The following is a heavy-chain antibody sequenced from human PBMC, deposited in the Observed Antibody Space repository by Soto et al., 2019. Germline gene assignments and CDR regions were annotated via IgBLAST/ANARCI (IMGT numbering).Heavy chain of an antibody. CDR1: EFTFCSYD. CDR3: ARESTQLAFDY. V-gene: IGHV3-13*01. J-gene: IGHJ4*02. D-gene: IGHD6-6*01. Sequence: GGSLRLSCAASEFTFCSYDMHWVRQATGKGLEWVSAIGTAGDTYYPGSVKGRFTISRENAKNSLYLQMNSLRAEDTAVYYCARESTQLAFDYWGQGTLVTVSS. CDR2: IGTAGDT.